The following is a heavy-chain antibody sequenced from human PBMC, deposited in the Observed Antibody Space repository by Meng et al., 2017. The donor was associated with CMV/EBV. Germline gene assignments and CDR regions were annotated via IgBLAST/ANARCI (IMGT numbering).Heavy chain of an antibody. CDR1: GGSIGSSNW. J-gene: IGHJ6*02. D-gene: IGHD3-3*01. Sequence: SETLSLTCAVSGGSIGSSNWWSWVRQPPGKGLEWIGEIYHSGSTNYNPSLKSRVTISVDKSKNQFSLKLSSVTAADTAVYYCARERITIEIFGVLYGMDVWGQGTTVTVSS. V-gene: IGHV4-4*02. CDR3: ARERITIEIFGVLYGMDV. CDR2: IYHSGST.